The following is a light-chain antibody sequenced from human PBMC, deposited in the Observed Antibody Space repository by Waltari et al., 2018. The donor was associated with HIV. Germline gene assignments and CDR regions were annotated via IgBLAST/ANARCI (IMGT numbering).Light chain of an antibody. CDR3: QSYDSSLSGVV. V-gene: IGLV1-40*01. CDR1: SPNIGAGYD. CDR2: GNT. J-gene: IGLJ2*01. Sequence: QSVLTQPPSVSGAPGQRVTISCTGGSPNIGAGYDVPWYQQLPGTAPKLLIYGNTNRPSGVPDRFSGSKSGTSASLAITGLQAEDESDYYCQSYDSSLSGVVFGGGTKLTVL.